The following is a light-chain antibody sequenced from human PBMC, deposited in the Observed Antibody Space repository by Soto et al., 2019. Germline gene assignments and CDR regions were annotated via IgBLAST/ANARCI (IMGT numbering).Light chain of an antibody. CDR1: NSNIGINP. V-gene: IGLV1-44*01. CDR3: AAWDDSLDAAV. J-gene: IGLJ7*01. CDR2: DNN. Sequence: QSVLTQPPSASGTPGQSVIFSCSGSNSNIGINPVTWYQQLPGTAPKLVIYDNNQRPSGVRYRFSGSKSGTSASLAISGLQSEDEADYYCAAWDDSLDAAVFGGGTQLTVL.